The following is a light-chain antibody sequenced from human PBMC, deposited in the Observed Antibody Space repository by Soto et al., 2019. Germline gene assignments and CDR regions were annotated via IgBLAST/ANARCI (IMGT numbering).Light chain of an antibody. Sequence: DIQMTQSPSTLPASVGDRVTITCRASQSISNWLAWYQQRPGKAPKLLIYAASTLQTGVPSRFSGSGSGTEFTLTISSLQPEDFATYHCQQLTSYPRSTFGQGTRLEIK. CDR1: QSISNW. CDR3: QQLTSYPRST. V-gene: IGKV1-9*01. CDR2: AAS. J-gene: IGKJ5*01.